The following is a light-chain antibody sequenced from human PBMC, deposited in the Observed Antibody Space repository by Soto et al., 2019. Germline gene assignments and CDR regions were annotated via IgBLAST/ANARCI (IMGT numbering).Light chain of an antibody. Sequence: QSVLTQPPSVSAAPGQKVTISCSGSSSNIGHNNVIWYQQFPGTAPKLLMSDNAKRPSGIPDRFSGSRSGTSATLGITVLQTEDEADYYCATWDAGLSAVVFGTGTKLTVL. CDR3: ATWDAGLSAVV. CDR1: SSNIGHNN. V-gene: IGLV1-51*01. J-gene: IGLJ1*01. CDR2: DNA.